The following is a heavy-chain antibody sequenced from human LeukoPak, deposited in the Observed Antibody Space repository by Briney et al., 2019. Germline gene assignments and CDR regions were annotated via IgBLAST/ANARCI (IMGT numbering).Heavy chain of an antibody. J-gene: IGHJ4*02. CDR1: GGSISSYY. D-gene: IGHD2-15*01. CDR2: INHSGST. V-gene: IGHV4-34*01. Sequence: SETLSLTCTVSGGSISSYYWSWIRQPPGKGLEWIGEINHSGSTNYNPSLKSRATISVDTSKNQFSLKLSSVTAADTAVYYCARRIIYSNSRYDYWGQGTLVTVSS. CDR3: ARRIIYSNSRYDY.